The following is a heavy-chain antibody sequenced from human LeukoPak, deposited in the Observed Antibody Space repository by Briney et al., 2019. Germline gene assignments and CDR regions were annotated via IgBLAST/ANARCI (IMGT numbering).Heavy chain of an antibody. CDR1: GFTFSSYE. Sequence: PGGSLRLSCAASGFTFSSYEVNWVRQAPGKGLEWVSYISSSNSYTNYTDSVKGRFTISRDNAKNSLYLQMNSLRAEDTAVYYCARVVGGSGYNQEFDYWGQGTLVTVSS. D-gene: IGHD3-22*01. J-gene: IGHJ4*02. CDR2: ISSSNSYT. V-gene: IGHV3-48*03. CDR3: ARVVGGSGYNQEFDY.